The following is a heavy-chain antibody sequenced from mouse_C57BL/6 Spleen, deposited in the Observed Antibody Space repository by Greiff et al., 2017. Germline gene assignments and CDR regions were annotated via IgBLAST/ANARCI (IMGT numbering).Heavy chain of an antibody. J-gene: IGHJ1*03. CDR2: INPYNGGT. V-gene: IGHV1-19*01. D-gene: IGHD1-1*01. CDR3: ARSLGDTTRYFDV. CDR1: GYTFTDSY. Sequence: EVQLQQSGPVLVKPGASVKMSCKASGYTFTDSYMNWVKQSHGKSLEWIGVINPYNGGTSYNQKFKGKATLTVDKSSSTAYMELNSLTSEDSAVYYCARSLGDTTRYFDVWGTGTTVTVSS.